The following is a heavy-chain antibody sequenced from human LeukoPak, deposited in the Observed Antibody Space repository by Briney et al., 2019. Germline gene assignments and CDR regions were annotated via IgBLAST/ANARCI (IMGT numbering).Heavy chain of an antibody. CDR3: ARVPGYDILTGYAGFDP. CDR1: GGSFSGYY. D-gene: IGHD3-9*01. J-gene: IGHJ5*02. V-gene: IGHV4-59*01. CDR2: IYYSGST. Sequence: SETLSLTCAVYGGSFSGYYWSWIRQPPGKGLEWIGYIYYSGSTNYNPSLKSRVTISVDTSKNQFSLKLSSVTAADTAVYYCARVPGYDILTGYAGFDPWGQGTLVTVSS.